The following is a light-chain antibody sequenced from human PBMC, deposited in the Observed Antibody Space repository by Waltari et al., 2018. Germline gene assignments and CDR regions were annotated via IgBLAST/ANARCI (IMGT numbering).Light chain of an antibody. V-gene: IGLV1-40*01. CDR2: GNT. J-gene: IGLJ2*01. Sequence: SVLTQPPSVSGTPGQRVTISCTGSRSDIGTVYDFHWYQQLPGTAPKLLIYGNTNRPSGFPDRFSGSKSGTSASLAITGLQAEDEADYYCQSYDSSLSTSVFGGGTKLTVL. CDR1: RSDIGTVYD. CDR3: QSYDSSLSTSV.